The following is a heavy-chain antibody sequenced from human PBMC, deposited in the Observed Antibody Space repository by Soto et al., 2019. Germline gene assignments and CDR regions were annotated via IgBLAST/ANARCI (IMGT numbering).Heavy chain of an antibody. D-gene: IGHD6-13*01. J-gene: IGHJ6*02. Sequence: GESLKISCKGSGYSFTSYWIGWVRQMPGKGLEWMGIIYPGDSDTRYSPSFQGQVTISADKSISTAYLQWSSLKASDTAMYYCASAHHQQLGRVSYGMDVWGQGTTVTVSS. CDR3: ASAHHQQLGRVSYGMDV. V-gene: IGHV5-51*01. CDR2: IYPGDSDT. CDR1: GYSFTSYW.